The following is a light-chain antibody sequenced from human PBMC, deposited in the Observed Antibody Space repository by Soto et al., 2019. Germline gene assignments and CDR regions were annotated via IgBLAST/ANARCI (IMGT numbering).Light chain of an antibody. V-gene: IGKV3-11*01. CDR2: DAS. CDR3: QQRNNWPSIT. J-gene: IGKJ5*01. CDR1: QSVSTY. Sequence: EIVLTQSPATLSLSPGERATLSCRATQSVSTYLAWYQQKPGQAPRLLIYDASNRATGIPARFSGSGSGTDFTLTISSLEPEDFAVYYCQQRNNWPSITFGQGTRLEI.